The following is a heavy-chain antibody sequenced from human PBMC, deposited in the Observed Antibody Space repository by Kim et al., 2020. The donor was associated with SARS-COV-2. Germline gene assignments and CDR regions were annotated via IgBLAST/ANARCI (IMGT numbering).Heavy chain of an antibody. CDR2: INPSGGST. CDR1: GYTFTSYY. CDR3: AREPSEQGEMATGPSDAFDI. Sequence: ASVKVSCKASGYTFTSYYMHWVRQAPGQGLEWMGIINPSGGSTSYAQKFQGRVTMTRYTSTSTVYMELSSLRSEDTAVYYCAREPSEQGEMATGPSDAFDIWGQGTMVTVSS. V-gene: IGHV1-46*01. J-gene: IGHJ3*02. D-gene: IGHD3-16*01.